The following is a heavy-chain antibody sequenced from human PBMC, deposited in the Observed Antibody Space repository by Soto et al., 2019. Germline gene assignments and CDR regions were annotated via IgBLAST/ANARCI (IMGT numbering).Heavy chain of an antibody. CDR2: LSSNGIGT. V-gene: IGHV3-64D*06. D-gene: IGHD6-13*01. J-gene: IGHJ6*02. Sequence: PGGSLRLSCSGSGFTVSSFGMHWVRQAPGKGLEHDSTLSSNGIGTYYADSVKGRFTFSRDTSKNTLYLQMSSLRTEDTAVYYCVKDMGQAAVGIRYPYGLDVWGLGTTVTVSS. CDR1: GFTVSSFG. CDR3: VKDMGQAAVGIRYPYGLDV.